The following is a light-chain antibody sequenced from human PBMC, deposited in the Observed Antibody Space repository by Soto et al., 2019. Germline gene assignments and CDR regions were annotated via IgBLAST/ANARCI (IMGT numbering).Light chain of an antibody. V-gene: IGKV3-15*01. CDR3: HQYENWPKT. Sequence: EIVMTQSPPTLSVSPGERATLSCRASQSISRNLAWFQQIPGQSPRLLIFGASTRAAGIPARFSGSGSGTEFTLTISGLQSEDFAVYFCHQYENWPKTFGQGTK. J-gene: IGKJ1*01. CDR1: QSISRN. CDR2: GAS.